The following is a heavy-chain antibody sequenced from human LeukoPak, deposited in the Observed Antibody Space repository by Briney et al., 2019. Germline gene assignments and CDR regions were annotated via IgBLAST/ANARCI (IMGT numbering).Heavy chain of an antibody. CDR1: GGSISSGSYY. CDR3: AKEKLLAYDY. D-gene: IGHD1-26*01. CDR2: IYTSGST. Sequence: SETLSLTCTVSGGSISSGSYYWSWIRQPAGKGLEWIGRIYTSGSTNYNPSLKSRVTISVDTSKNQFSLELSSVTAADTAVYYCAKEKLLAYDYWGQGTLVTVSS. J-gene: IGHJ4*02. V-gene: IGHV4-61*02.